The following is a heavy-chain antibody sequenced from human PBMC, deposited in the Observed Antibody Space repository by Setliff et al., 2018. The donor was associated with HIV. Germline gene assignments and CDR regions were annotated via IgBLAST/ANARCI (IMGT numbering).Heavy chain of an antibody. CDR3: AREDNYDILTGYLWEYYFDY. D-gene: IGHD3-9*01. CDR2: IKQDGSEK. V-gene: IGHV3-7*03. CDR1: GFTFSHSW. Sequence: PGGSLRLSCAASGFTFSHSWMSWVRQAPGKGLEWVANIKQDGSEKYYVDSVKGLFTISRDNAKNSLYLQMNSLRAEDTAVYYCAREDNYDILTGYLWEYYFDYWGQGTLVTVSS. J-gene: IGHJ4*02.